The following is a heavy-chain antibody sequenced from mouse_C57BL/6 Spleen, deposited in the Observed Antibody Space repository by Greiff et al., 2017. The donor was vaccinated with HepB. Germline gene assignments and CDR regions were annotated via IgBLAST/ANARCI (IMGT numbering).Heavy chain of an antibody. V-gene: IGHV5-9*01. Sequence: EVHLVESGGGLVKPGGSLKLSCAASGFTFSSYTMSWVRQTPEKRLEWVATISGGGGNTYYPDSVKGRFTISRDNAKNTLYLQMSSLRSEDTALYYCARHLGPLIYYDYWGQGTTLTVSS. CDR1: GFTFSSYT. CDR2: ISGGGGNT. CDR3: ARHLGPLIYYDY. D-gene: IGHD1-1*01. J-gene: IGHJ2*01.